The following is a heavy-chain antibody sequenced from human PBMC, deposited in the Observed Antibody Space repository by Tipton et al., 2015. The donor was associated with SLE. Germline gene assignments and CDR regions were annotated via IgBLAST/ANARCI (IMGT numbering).Heavy chain of an antibody. Sequence: TLSLTCTVSGGSISRYSWTWIRQPPGKGLEWLGYVYYSGGTNYNPSLKSRVTISVDTSKNQFSLKLSSVTAADAAVYCCARDRALGHSNPGWFDPWGQGTLVTVSS. CDR2: VYYSGGT. D-gene: IGHD4-11*01. V-gene: IGHV4-59*12. CDR1: GGSISRYS. J-gene: IGHJ5*02. CDR3: ARDRALGHSNPGWFDP.